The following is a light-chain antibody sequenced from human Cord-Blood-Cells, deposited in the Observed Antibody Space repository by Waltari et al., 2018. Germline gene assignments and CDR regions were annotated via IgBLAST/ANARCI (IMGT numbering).Light chain of an antibody. V-gene: IGLV1-40*01. CDR3: QSYDSSLSGVV. CDR1: SSTIGAGYD. Sequence: QSVLTQPPSVSGAPGQRVTLSCTGSSSTIGAGYDVHWYQQLPGTAPKLLIYGNSNRPSGVPDRFSGSKSGTSASLAITGLQAEDEADYYCQSYDSSLSGVVFGGGTKLTVL. J-gene: IGLJ2*01. CDR2: GNS.